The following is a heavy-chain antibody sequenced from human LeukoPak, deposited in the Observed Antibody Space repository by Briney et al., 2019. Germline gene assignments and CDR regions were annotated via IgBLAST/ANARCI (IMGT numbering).Heavy chain of an antibody. CDR2: MSHSGST. J-gene: IGHJ4*02. D-gene: IGHD4/OR15-4a*01. Sequence: SETLSLTCTVSGGSISSYYWSWIRQPPGQGLEWIGYMSHSGSTNYSPSLKSRVTISLDTSKNQFSLKLTSVTAADTAVYYCARGRTSFDYWGQGTLVTVSS. V-gene: IGHV4-59*01. CDR3: ARGRTSFDY. CDR1: GGSISSYY.